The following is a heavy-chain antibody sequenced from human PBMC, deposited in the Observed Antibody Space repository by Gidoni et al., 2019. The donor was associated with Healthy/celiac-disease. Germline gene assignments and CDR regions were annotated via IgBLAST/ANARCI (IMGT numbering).Heavy chain of an antibody. CDR1: GFTFSSSA. V-gene: IGHV3-23*01. CDR3: AKEGYEWELGGEGYYFDY. CDR2: ISGSGGST. Sequence: EVQLLESGGGLVQPGGFLSLSCAASGFTFSSSARSWVRQAPGKGLEWFSAISGSGGSTYYADSVKGRFTISRDNSKNALYLQMNSLRAEDTAVYYCAKEGYEWELGGEGYYFDYWGQGTLVTVSS. J-gene: IGHJ4*02. D-gene: IGHD1-26*01.